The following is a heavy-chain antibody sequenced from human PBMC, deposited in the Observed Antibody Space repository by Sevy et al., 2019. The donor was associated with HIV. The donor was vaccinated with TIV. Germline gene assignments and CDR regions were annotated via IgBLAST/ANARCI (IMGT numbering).Heavy chain of an antibody. CDR2: INGNSRYI. Sequence: GGSLRLSCSASGFSFSAFTMNWVRQAPGKGLEWVASINGNSRYIYYAESVRGRFTSSRDNAQNSVYLQMNSLRAEDTAVYFCARVGATTGALTHWGQGTLVTVSS. J-gene: IGHJ4*02. V-gene: IGHV3-21*01. D-gene: IGHD1-26*01. CDR3: ARVGATTGALTH. CDR1: GFSFSAFT.